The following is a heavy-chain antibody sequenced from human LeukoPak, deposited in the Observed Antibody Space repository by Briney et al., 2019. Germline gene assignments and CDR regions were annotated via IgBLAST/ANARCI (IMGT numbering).Heavy chain of an antibody. CDR1: GYTFTSYG. J-gene: IGHJ4*02. CDR3: ARSSVGWESTKNYFDY. D-gene: IGHD1-26*01. Sequence: GASVKVSCKASGYTFTSYGISWVRQAPGQGLEWMGWISAYNGNTNYAQKLQGRVTMTTDTSTSTAYMELRSLRSDDTAVYYCARSSVGWESTKNYFDYWGQGTLVTVSS. V-gene: IGHV1-18*01. CDR2: ISAYNGNT.